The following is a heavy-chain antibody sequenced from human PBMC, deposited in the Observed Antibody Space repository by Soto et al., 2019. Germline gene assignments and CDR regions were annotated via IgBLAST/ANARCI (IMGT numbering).Heavy chain of an antibody. Sequence: SETLSLTCTLSGGSIIGYYWSWSRQPPGKGLEWIGYVYYSGSTKYNPSLESRVTISVDMSNNQFSLMLTSVTAADTAVHYCAKYRRTDAEGYRLDFWGQGTLVTVSS. D-gene: IGHD5-12*01. CDR1: GGSIIGYY. CDR3: AKYRRTDAEGYRLDF. J-gene: IGHJ4*02. V-gene: IGHV4-59*01. CDR2: VYYSGST.